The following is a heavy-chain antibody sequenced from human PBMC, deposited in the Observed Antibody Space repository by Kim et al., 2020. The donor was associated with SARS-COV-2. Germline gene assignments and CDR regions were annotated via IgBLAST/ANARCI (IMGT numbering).Heavy chain of an antibody. Sequence: SETLSLTCTVSGGSISSSSYYWGWIRRPPGKGLEWIGSIYYSGSTYYNPSLKSRVTISVDTSKNQFSLKLSSVTAADTAVYYCARVVRDYIWGSYRPRYFDYWGQGTLVTVSS. D-gene: IGHD3-16*02. V-gene: IGHV4-39*01. CDR2: IYYSGST. CDR1: GGSISSSSYY. CDR3: ARVVRDYIWGSYRPRYFDY. J-gene: IGHJ4*02.